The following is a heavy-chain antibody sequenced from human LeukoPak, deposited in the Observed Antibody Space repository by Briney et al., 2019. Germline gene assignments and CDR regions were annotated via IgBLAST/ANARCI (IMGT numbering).Heavy chain of an antibody. CDR3: ARERNYGDYFDY. D-gene: IGHD4-17*01. J-gene: IGHJ4*02. CDR1: GGSFSSYY. Sequence: SETLSLTCTVSGGSFSSYYWSWIRQPPGKGLEWIGYISDSGSTNYNSSLKSRVTISVDTSKTHFSLKLRSVTAADTAVYYCARERNYGDYFDYWGQGTLVTVSS. V-gene: IGHV4-59*12. CDR2: ISDSGST.